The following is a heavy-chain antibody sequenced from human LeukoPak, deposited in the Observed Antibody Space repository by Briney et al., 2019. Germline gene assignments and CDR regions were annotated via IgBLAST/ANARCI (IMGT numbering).Heavy chain of an antibody. V-gene: IGHV1-18*01. CDR3: ARAAISKDGSGYFY. CDR2: ISTYNGNT. Sequence: ASVKVSCKASGYTFTSYGISWVRQAPGQGLEWMGWISTYNGNTNYAQKVQGRVTMTTDTSTSTAYMELRSLRSDDTAVYYCARAAISKDGSGYFYWGQGTLVTVSS. J-gene: IGHJ4*02. D-gene: IGHD3-22*01. CDR1: GYTFTSYG.